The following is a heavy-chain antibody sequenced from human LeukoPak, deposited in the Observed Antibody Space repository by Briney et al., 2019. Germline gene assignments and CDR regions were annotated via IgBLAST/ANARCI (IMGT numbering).Heavy chain of an antibody. CDR2: ISSSSSYI. D-gene: IGHD6-13*01. CDR1: GFTFSSYS. J-gene: IGHJ5*02. V-gene: IGHV3-21*04. Sequence: PGGSLRLSCAASGFTFSSYSMNWVRQAPGKGLEWVSSISSSSSYIYYADSVKGRFTISRDNAKNSLYLQMNSLRAEDTAVYYCARGIAAPNWFDPWGQGTLVTVSS. CDR3: ARGIAAPNWFDP.